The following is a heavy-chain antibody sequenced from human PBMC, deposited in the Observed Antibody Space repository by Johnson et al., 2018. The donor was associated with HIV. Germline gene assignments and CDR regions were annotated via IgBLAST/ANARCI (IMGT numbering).Heavy chain of an antibody. D-gene: IGHD2-15*01. Sequence: QVQLVESGGGLVKPGGSLRLSCAASGFTFSDYYMSWIRQAPGKGLEWVSYISSSGSIIYYGDSVKGRFTISRDNAKNSLYLQMNSLRAEDTAVYYCASILVVAAQEADAFDIWGQGTMVTVSS. J-gene: IGHJ3*02. CDR3: ASILVVAAQEADAFDI. V-gene: IGHV3-11*04. CDR1: GFTFSDYY. CDR2: ISSSGSII.